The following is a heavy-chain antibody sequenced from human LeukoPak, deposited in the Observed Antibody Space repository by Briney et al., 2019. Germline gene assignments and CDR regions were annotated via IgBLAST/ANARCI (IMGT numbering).Heavy chain of an antibody. CDR3: ARDPPYGSGSVDY. Sequence: MTGGSLRLSCAASGFTFSSYSMNWVRQAPGKGLEWVSSISSSSSYIYYADSVKGRFTISRDNAKSSLYLQMNSLRAEDTAVYYCARDPPYGSGSVDYWGQGTLVTVSS. D-gene: IGHD3-10*01. V-gene: IGHV3-21*01. CDR2: ISSSSSYI. CDR1: GFTFSSYS. J-gene: IGHJ4*02.